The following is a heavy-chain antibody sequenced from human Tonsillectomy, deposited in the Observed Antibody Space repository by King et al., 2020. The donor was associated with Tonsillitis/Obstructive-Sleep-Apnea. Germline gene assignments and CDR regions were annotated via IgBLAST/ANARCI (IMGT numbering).Heavy chain of an antibody. Sequence: VQLVESGGGLVQPGGSLRLSCAASGFTFSSYDMHWVRQATGKGLEWVSAIGTAGDTYYPGSVKGRFTISRENAKNSLYLQMNSLRAGDTAVYYCARGNYRWEVGASPDYWGQGTLVTVSS. J-gene: IGHJ4*02. CDR1: GFTFSSYD. CDR3: ARGNYRWEVGASPDY. CDR2: IGTAGDT. V-gene: IGHV3-13*04. D-gene: IGHD1-26*01.